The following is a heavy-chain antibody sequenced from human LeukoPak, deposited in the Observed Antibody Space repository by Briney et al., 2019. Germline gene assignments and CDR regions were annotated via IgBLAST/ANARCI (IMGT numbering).Heavy chain of an antibody. CDR1: GGSISSGDYY. D-gene: IGHD4-17*01. J-gene: IGHJ3*02. V-gene: IGHV4-61*08. Sequence: SETLSLTCTVSGGSISSGDYYWSWIRQPPGKGLEWIGYIYYSGSTNYNPSLKSRVTISVDTSKNQFSLKLSSVTAADTAVYYCARHRVTLWDYGDHPGAFDIWGQGTMVTVSS. CDR2: IYYSGST. CDR3: ARHRVTLWDYGDHPGAFDI.